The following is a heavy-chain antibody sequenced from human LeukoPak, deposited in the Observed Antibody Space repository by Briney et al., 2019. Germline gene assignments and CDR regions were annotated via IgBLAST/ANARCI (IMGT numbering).Heavy chain of an antibody. CDR1: GFTFSSYS. J-gene: IGHJ3*02. Sequence: PGGSLRLSCAASGFTFSSYSMNWVRQAPGKGLEWVSSISSSSSDIYYADSVKGRFTISRDNAKNSLYLQMNSLRAEDTAVYYCARDLLRVNDDAFDIWGQGTMVTVSS. CDR3: ARDLLRVNDDAFDI. CDR2: ISSSSSDI. V-gene: IGHV3-21*01. D-gene: IGHD4-17*01.